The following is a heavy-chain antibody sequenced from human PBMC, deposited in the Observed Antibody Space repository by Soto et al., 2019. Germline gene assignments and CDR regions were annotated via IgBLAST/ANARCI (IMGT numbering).Heavy chain of an antibody. CDR3: AREHSSSMGNWLDP. V-gene: IGHV4-39*02. D-gene: IGHD6-6*01. J-gene: IGHJ5*02. Sequence: XGTMSLTGTVSSGCISSSSYYWGWIRQPPGKELEWIGSIYYSGDTYHNTSLKSRVTMSVDTSMSQFALRLTSVTAADTAVYYCAREHSSSMGNWLDPCGQGTLVTVSS. CDR2: IYYSGDT. CDR1: SGCISSSSYY.